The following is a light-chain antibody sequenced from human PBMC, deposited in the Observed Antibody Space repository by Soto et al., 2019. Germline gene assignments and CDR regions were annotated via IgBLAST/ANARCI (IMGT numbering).Light chain of an antibody. V-gene: IGKV3-20*01. CDR1: QSVSRSY. J-gene: IGKJ1*01. CDR3: QQYGSSRT. CDR2: DAS. Sequence: EIVLTQSPGTLSLSPGDRATLSCRASQSVSRSYLAWYQQKPGQAPRLLIYDASTRATGIPDRFSGSASGTDSSLTISRLESEDFAVYFCQQYGSSRTFGLGTKVDIK.